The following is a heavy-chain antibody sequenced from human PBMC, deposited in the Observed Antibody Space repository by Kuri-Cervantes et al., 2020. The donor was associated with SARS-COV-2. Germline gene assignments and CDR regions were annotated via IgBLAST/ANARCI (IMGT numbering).Heavy chain of an antibody. CDR2: IYYNYQLYT. CDR3: AREQISLIVLQSGTFAV. CDR1: GDSVCSTGAA. Sequence: SCAICGDSVCSTGAAWDWVRQSPSRGLEWLGRIYYNYQLYTDYSPSVKSRKIIRSDTSKNHVSLQLNSVTPEDTTVYYCAREQISLIVLQSGTFAVWGQGTMVTVSS. J-gene: IGHJ3*01. D-gene: IGHD3-22*01. V-gene: IGHV6-1*01.